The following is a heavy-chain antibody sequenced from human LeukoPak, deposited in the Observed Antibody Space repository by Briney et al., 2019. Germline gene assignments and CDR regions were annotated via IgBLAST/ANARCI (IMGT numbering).Heavy chain of an antibody. D-gene: IGHD2-2*01. CDR3: AKEEVPNAY. CDR2: ISRMGFTT. CDR1: GFTLNSNA. J-gene: IGHJ4*02. V-gene: IGHV3-23*01. Sequence: PGESLRLSCAVSGFTLNSNAMCWVRQAPGKGLEWVSGISRMGFTTYYADSVKGRFTISRDTSKNTLYLQMNTLRPDDTAVYYCAKEEVPNAYWGQGTLVTVSS.